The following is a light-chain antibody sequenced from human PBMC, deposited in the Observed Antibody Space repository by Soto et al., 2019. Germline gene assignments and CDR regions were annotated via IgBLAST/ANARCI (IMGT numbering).Light chain of an antibody. CDR3: SSYTSSSTRV. Sequence: QSALTQPASVSGSPGQSITISCTGSSNDVGAFNYVSWYRHSPGEAPKLMIYEVSNRPSGVSNRFSGSKSGTTASLTISGLQAEDEADYYCSSYTSSSTRVFGGGTKLTVL. CDR1: SNDVGAFNY. V-gene: IGLV2-14*01. CDR2: EVS. J-gene: IGLJ2*01.